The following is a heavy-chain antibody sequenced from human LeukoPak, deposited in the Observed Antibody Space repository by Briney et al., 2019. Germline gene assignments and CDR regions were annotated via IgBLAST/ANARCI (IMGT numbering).Heavy chain of an antibody. CDR2: ISGDGSST. Sequence: GGSLRLSCAASGFTFDDYAMHWVRQAPGKGLEWVSLISGDGSSTNYADSVKGRFTFSRDNSKDSLYLQMNSLRTEDTAFYYCAKDISRGYSYGLLFDYWGQGTLVTVSS. CDR1: GFTFDDYA. V-gene: IGHV3-43*02. J-gene: IGHJ4*02. D-gene: IGHD5-18*01. CDR3: AKDISRGYSYGLLFDY.